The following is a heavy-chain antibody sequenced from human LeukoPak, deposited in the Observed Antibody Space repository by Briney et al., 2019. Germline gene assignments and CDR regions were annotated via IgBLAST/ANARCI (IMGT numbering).Heavy chain of an antibody. D-gene: IGHD3-10*01. V-gene: IGHV3-53*01. Sequence: PGGSLRLSCAASGFTVSANYMTWFRQAPGKGLEWLAVIYSGGTTLYTDSVKGRFTISRDNSKNTLFLQMDSLRVEDTAVYYCARVIYGTASYFYYYYMDVWGKGTTVTVSS. CDR1: GFTVSANY. J-gene: IGHJ6*03. CDR2: IYSGGTT. CDR3: ARVIYGTASYFYYYYMDV.